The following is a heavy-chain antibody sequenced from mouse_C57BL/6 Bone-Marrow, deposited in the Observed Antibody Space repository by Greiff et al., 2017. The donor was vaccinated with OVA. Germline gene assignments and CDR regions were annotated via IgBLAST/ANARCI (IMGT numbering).Heavy chain of an antibody. D-gene: IGHD1-1*01. CDR3: ARNYGSSRYYAMDY. Sequence: QVHVQQPGPELVKPGASVKISCKASGYAFSSYWMHWVKQRPGQGLEWIGRIYPGDGDTNYNGKFKGKATLTADKSSSTAYMQLSSLTSEDSAVYFCARNYGSSRYYAMDYWGQGTSVTVSS. J-gene: IGHJ4*01. CDR1: GYAFSSYW. CDR2: IYPGDGDT. V-gene: IGHV1-82*01.